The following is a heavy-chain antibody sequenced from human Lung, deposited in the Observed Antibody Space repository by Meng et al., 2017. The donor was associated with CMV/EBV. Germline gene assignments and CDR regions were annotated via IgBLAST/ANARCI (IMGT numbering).Heavy chain of an antibody. CDR2: IKQDGSQT. V-gene: IGHV3-7*01. Sequence: GESLKISCAAAGFTFSSYWMSWVRQAPGKGLEWVAYIKQDGSQTSYVDSVQGRFTISRDNAKNSLYLQMDSLRAEDTAVYYCASLYCGADCYLDNWGERTVITVSS. J-gene: IGHJ4*02. D-gene: IGHD2-21*01. CDR1: GFTFSSYW. CDR3: ASLYCGADCYLDN.